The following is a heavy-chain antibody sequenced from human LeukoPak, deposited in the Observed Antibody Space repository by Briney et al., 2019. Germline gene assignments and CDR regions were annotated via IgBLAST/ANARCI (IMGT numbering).Heavy chain of an antibody. J-gene: IGHJ6*03. CDR1: GFTFSDYY. V-gene: IGHV3-11*01. CDR2: ISSSGSTI. CDR3: AREVGLYYYYYMDV. Sequence: GGSLRLSCAASGFTFSDYYMSWIRQAPGKGLKWVSYISSSGSTIYYADSVKGRFTISRDNAKNSLYLQMNSLRAEDTAVYYCAREVGLYYYYYMDVWGKGTTVTVSS. D-gene: IGHD3-16*01.